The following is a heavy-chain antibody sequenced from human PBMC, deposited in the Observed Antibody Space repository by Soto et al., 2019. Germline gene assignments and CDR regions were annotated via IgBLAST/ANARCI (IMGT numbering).Heavy chain of an antibody. J-gene: IGHJ5*02. Sequence: QVQLVQSGAEVKKPGSSGKVSCKASGGTFSSYAISWVRQAPGQGLEWMGGIIPIFGTANYAQKFQGRVTITADESTSTAYMELSSLRSEDTAVYYCARWGVNYYGSGSYDWFDPWGQGTLVTVSS. V-gene: IGHV1-69*01. CDR1: GGTFSSYA. CDR3: ARWGVNYYGSGSYDWFDP. D-gene: IGHD3-10*01. CDR2: IIPIFGTA.